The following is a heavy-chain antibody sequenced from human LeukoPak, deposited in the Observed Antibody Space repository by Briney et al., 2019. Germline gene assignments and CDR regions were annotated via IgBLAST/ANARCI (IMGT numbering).Heavy chain of an antibody. CDR1: GFSVSSNF. J-gene: IGHJ4*02. V-gene: IGHV3-53*01. CDR2: IYNSGDT. D-gene: IGHD3-10*01. Sequence: GGSLRLSCVVSGFSVSSNFMNWDRQAPGKGLEWVSVIYNSGDTYYADSVKGRFTISRDNSKNALYLQLNSLKAEDTAVYFCARVPSYYHGSESPYFFDYWGQGALVTVSS. CDR3: ARVPSYYHGSESPYFFDY.